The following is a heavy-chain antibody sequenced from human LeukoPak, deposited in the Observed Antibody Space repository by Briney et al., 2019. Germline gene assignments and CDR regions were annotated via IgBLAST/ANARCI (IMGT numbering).Heavy chain of an antibody. J-gene: IGHJ4*02. V-gene: IGHV4-39*07. CDR1: GGSISSSSYY. CDR2: IYYSGST. Sequence: PSETLSLTCTVSGGSISSSSYYWGWIRQPPGKGLEWIGSIYYSGSTYYNPSLKSRVTISVDTSKNQFSLKLSSVTAADTAVYYCARVSQWLVPYYFDCWGQGTLVTVSS. CDR3: ARVSQWLVPYYFDC. D-gene: IGHD6-19*01.